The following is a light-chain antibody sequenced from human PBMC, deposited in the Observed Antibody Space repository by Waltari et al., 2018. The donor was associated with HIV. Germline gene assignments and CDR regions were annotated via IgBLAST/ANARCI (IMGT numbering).Light chain of an antibody. Sequence: DIVMTQSPDSLAVSLGEMATINCKSSHSVLYSSNSENYLAWYQQKPGHPPHLLISWASAREPGVPDRFSGSGSETDFSLTISSLQAEDVAVYYCQQYYATPLTFGGGTKVEIK. CDR3: QQYYATPLT. V-gene: IGKV4-1*01. CDR1: HSVLYSSNSENY. J-gene: IGKJ4*01. CDR2: WAS.